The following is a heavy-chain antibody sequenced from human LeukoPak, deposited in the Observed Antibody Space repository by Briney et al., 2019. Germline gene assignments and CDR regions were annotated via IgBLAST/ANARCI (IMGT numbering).Heavy chain of an antibody. CDR3: ARDPDYGMDV. V-gene: IGHV3-11*01. J-gene: IGHJ6*02. CDR2: ISSSGSTI. Sequence: GGSLRLSCAASGFTVSSNYMSWIRQAPGKGLEWVSYISSSGSTIYYADSVKGRFTISRDNAKNSLYLQMNSLRAEDTAVYYCARDPDYGMDVWGQGTTVTVSS. CDR1: GFTVSSNY.